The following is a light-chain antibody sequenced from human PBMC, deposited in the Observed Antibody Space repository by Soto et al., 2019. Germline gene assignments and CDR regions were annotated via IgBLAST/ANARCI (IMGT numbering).Light chain of an antibody. CDR2: GAS. V-gene: IGKV3-20*01. CDR1: QSVSSNY. Sequence: EIVLTQSPGTLSLSPGERATLSCRASQSVSSNYLGWYQQKPGQPPRLLIYGASIRAAGPPDRFSGSGSGTAFALTISRLEPDDFAVYYCQQSGSSFTFGPGTKVDIK. J-gene: IGKJ3*01. CDR3: QQSGSSFT.